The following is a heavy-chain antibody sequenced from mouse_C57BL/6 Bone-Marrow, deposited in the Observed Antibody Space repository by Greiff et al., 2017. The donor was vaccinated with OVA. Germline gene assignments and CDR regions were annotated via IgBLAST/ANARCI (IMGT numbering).Heavy chain of an antibody. CDR3: AEERITTIHWYFDV. CDR2: IDPANGYT. V-gene: IGHV14-3*01. CDR1: GFNITNTY. D-gene: IGHD1-1*01. Sequence: EVQLQQSVAELVRPGASVKLSCTASGFNITNTYMHWVKQRPEQGLEWIGRIDPANGYTKYAPKFQGKATITADTSSNTAYLQLSSLTSEDTAIYYCAEERITTIHWYFDVWGTGTTVTVSS. J-gene: IGHJ1*03.